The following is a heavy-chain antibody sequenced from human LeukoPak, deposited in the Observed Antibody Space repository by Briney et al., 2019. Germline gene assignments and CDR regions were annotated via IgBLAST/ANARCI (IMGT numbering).Heavy chain of an antibody. Sequence: PSETLSLTCAVYAGSFSGYYWSWIRQSPGKGLEWIGEINHSRSTNYNPSLKSRVTISVDTSKNQFSLKLSSVTAADTAVYYCARNVDIVATTFDYWGQGTPVTVSS. CDR3: ARNVDIVATTFDY. CDR2: INHSRST. D-gene: IGHD5-12*01. CDR1: AGSFSGYY. J-gene: IGHJ4*02. V-gene: IGHV4-34*01.